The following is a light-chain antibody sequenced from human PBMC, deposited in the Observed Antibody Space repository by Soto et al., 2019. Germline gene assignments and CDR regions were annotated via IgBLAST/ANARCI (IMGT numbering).Light chain of an antibody. CDR2: DAS. CDR1: RDITDY. Sequence: QSPSSLSASVGDKATITFQASRDITDYLNWYQQKPGKAPKLLIYDASNLETGVSSRFSGSGSGTGFTFTISSLQPEDFATYYCQQYEILPLTSGHGTRPEI. CDR3: QQYEILPLT. V-gene: IGKV1-33*01. J-gene: IGKJ5*01.